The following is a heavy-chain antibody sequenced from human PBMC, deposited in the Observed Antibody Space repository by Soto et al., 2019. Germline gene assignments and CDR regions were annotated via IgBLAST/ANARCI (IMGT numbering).Heavy chain of an antibody. J-gene: IGHJ4*02. D-gene: IGHD1-7*01. CDR3: AREEGTEVDF. CDR2: INPKNGGT. V-gene: IGHV1-2*02. CDR1: GYTFTDAY. Sequence: QVRLVQSGAEVKKPGASVKVTCKPSGYTFTDAYIHWVRQAPGQGLEWLGWINPKNGGTNYAQKFQGRVTMTRDTSSSTAFMELSSLTSNDTAVYYCAREEGTEVDFWGQGTLVTVSS.